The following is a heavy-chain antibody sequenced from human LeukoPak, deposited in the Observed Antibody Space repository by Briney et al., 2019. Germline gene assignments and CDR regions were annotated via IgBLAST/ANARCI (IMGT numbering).Heavy chain of an antibody. CDR3: ARSGGGSYLFDY. CDR2: ISYDGSNK. D-gene: IGHD1-26*01. V-gene: IGHV3-30-3*01. J-gene: IGHJ4*02. Sequence: GGSLRLPCAASGLTFSSYAMHWVRQAPGKGLEWVAVISYDGSNKYYADSVKGRFTISRDNSKNTLYLQMNSLRAEDTAVYYCARSGGGSYLFDYWGQGTLVTVSS. CDR1: GLTFSSYA.